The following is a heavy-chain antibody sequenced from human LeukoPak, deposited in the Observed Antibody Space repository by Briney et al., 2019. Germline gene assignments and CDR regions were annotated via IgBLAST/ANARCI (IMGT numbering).Heavy chain of an antibody. Sequence: GASVKVSCKASGYTCTSYAMHWVRQAPGQRLEWMGWINAGNGNTKYSQKFQGRVTITRDTSASTAYMELSSLRSEDTAVYYCARSSPASFRPYSIGWDINAFDIWGQGTMVTVSS. V-gene: IGHV1-3*01. CDR1: GYTCTSYA. CDR2: INAGNGNT. J-gene: IGHJ3*02. D-gene: IGHD6-19*01. CDR3: ARSSPASFRPYSIGWDINAFDI.